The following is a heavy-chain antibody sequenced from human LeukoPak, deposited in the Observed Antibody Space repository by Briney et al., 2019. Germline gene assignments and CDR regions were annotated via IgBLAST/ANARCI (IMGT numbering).Heavy chain of an antibody. J-gene: IGHJ6*02. CDR3: ARDVWFGEIPPRYYYGMDV. CDR1: GFTFSSYS. Sequence: GGSLRLSCAASGFTFSSYSMNWVRQAPGKGLEWVSSISSSSSYIYYADSVKGRFTISRDNAKNSLYLQMNSLRAEDTAVYYCARDVWFGEIPPRYYYGMDVWGQGTTVTVSS. D-gene: IGHD3-10*01. V-gene: IGHV3-21*01. CDR2: ISSSSSYI.